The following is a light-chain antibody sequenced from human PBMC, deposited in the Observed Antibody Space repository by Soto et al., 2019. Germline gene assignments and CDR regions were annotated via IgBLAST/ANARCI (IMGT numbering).Light chain of an antibody. CDR1: QTITNR. J-gene: IGKJ1*01. CDR2: DAS. CDR3: QHYGGLWT. V-gene: IGKV1-5*01. Sequence: DIEMTQSPSTVSASVGDRVTITCRASQTITNRLAWYQQKPGKAPKVLIYDASTLESGVPSRFSGSGSGTEFILPISSLQPDDFASYYCQHYGGLWTFGQGTKVEVK.